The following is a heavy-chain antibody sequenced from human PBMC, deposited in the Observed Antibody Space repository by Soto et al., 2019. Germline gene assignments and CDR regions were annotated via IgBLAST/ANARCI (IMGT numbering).Heavy chain of an antibody. D-gene: IGHD6-13*01. CDR3: ARDHRIRFGIAAAGTENYYYYYGMDV. CDR1: GYTFSNFA. V-gene: IGHV1-2*04. Sequence: ASVKVSCKASGYTFSNFAMHWVRQAPGQGLEWMGWINPNSGGTNYAQKFQGWVTMTRDTSISTAYMELSRLRSDDTAVYYCARDHRIRFGIAAAGTENYYYYYGMDVWGQGTTVTVSS. J-gene: IGHJ6*02. CDR2: INPNSGGT.